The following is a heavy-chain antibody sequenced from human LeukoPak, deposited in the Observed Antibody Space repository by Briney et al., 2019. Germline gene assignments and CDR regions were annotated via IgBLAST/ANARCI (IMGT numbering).Heavy chain of an antibody. D-gene: IGHD2-2*01. V-gene: IGHV4-34*01. Sequence: PSETLSLTCAVYGGSFSGYYWSWIRQPPGKGLEWIGEINHSGSTNYNPSLKSRVTISVDTSKNQFSLKLSSVTAADTAVYYCARRREYCSSTSCYARGTYYYYGMDVWGQGTTVTVSS. CDR3: ARRREYCSSTSCYARGTYYYYGMDV. J-gene: IGHJ6*02. CDR1: GGSFSGYY. CDR2: INHSGST.